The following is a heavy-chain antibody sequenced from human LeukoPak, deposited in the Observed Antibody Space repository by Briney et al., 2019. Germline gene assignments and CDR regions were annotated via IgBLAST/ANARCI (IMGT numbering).Heavy chain of an antibody. D-gene: IGHD4-23*01. Sequence: GGSLRLSCAASGFTFNGYWMSWVRQAPGKGLEWVANIKEDGSAQYYVGSVKGRFTISRDNAKNSLNLQMNSLRAEDTAVYYCARAPFGSNSGGGYFDYWGQGTLVTVSS. CDR2: IKEDGSAQ. CDR3: ARAPFGSNSGGGYFDY. J-gene: IGHJ4*02. V-gene: IGHV3-7*01. CDR1: GFTFNGYW.